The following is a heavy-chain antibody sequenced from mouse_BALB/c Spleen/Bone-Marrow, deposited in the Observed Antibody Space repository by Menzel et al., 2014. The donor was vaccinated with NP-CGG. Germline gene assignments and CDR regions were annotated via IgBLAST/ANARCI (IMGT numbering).Heavy chain of an antibody. J-gene: IGHJ1*01. CDR3: ARSATVVEGYWFFDV. D-gene: IGHD1-1*01. CDR2: ISTYYGNT. Sequence: QVQLKESGPELVRPGVSVKISCKGSGYTFTDHTMHWVKQSHAKSLEWIGVISTYYGNTNYNQKFKGKATMTVDKSSSTAYMELARLASEDSAIYNCARSATVVEGYWFFDVWGAGTTVTVSS. CDR1: GYTFTDHT. V-gene: IGHV1-67*01.